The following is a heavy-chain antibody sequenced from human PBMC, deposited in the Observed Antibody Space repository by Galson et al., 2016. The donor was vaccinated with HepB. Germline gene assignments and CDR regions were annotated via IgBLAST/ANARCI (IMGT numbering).Heavy chain of an antibody. J-gene: IGHJ6*02. CDR1: GFRFSDYN. D-gene: IGHD3-3*01. CDR3: AKDEFLEGDYYYYGMDV. Sequence: LRLSCAASGFRFSDYNMNWVRQAPGRGLEWVAVISYDGSKKYYADSVKGRFTISRDNSKNTLYLQMSSLRAEDTAVYYCAKDEFLEGDYYYYGMDVWGQGTTVTVSS. CDR2: ISYDGSKK. V-gene: IGHV3-30*18.